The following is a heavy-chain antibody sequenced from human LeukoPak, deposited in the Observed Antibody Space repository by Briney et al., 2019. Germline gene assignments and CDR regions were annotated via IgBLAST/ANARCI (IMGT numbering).Heavy chain of an antibody. J-gene: IGHJ4*02. CDR3: AKHKVNDYGDYSPFDY. CDR2: IRYDGSNK. V-gene: IGHV3-30*02. Sequence: GGSLRLSCAASGFTFSSYVMHWVRQAPGKGLEWVAFIRYDGSNKYYADSVKGRFTISRDNSKNTLFLQMNSLRAEETAVYYCAKHKVNDYGDYSPFDYWGQGTLVTVSS. D-gene: IGHD4-17*01. CDR1: GFTFSSYV.